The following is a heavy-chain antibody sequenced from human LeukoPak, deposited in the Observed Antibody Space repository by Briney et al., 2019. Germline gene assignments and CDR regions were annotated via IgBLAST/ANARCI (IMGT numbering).Heavy chain of an antibody. Sequence: GGSLRLSCAASGFTFGSYSMNWVRQAPGKGLEWVSFISTSSSYIDYADSVKGRFTISRDNAKNSLYLQMNSLRAEDTAVYYCALSAVYYYYYMDVWGKGTTVTVSS. CDR1: GFTFGSYS. V-gene: IGHV3-21*01. D-gene: IGHD2-15*01. CDR2: ISTSSSYI. J-gene: IGHJ6*03. CDR3: ALSAVYYYYYMDV.